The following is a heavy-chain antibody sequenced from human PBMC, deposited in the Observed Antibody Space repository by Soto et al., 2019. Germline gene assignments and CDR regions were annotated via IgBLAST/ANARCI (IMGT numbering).Heavy chain of an antibody. Sequence: EVQLLESGGGLVQPGGSLRLSCAASGFTFSSYAMSWVRQAPGKGLEWVSAISVSGGSTYYADSVKGRFTISRDNSKNTFYLQMNSLRAEDTAVYYCAKVGIAAAGPSRWFDPWGQGTLVTVSS. CDR1: GFTFSSYA. CDR3: AKVGIAAAGPSRWFDP. V-gene: IGHV3-23*01. J-gene: IGHJ5*02. D-gene: IGHD6-13*01. CDR2: ISVSGGST.